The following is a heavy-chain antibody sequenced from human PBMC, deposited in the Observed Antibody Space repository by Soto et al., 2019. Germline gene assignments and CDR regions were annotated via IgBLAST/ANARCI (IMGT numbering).Heavy chain of an antibody. V-gene: IGHV4-59*01. CDR2: IYYSGST. CDR3: ARKYYYGSAYNWFDP. D-gene: IGHD3-10*01. J-gene: IGHJ5*02. CDR1: GGSISSYY. Sequence: PSETLSLTCTVSGGSISSYYWSWIRQPPGKGLEWIGYIYYSGSTNYNPSLKRRVTIAVDTSKNEFSLKLSSVTAADTAVYYCARKYYYGSAYNWFDPRGQGTLVTVSS.